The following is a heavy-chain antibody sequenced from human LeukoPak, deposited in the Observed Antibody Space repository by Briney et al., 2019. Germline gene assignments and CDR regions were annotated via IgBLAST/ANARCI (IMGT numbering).Heavy chain of an antibody. Sequence: PSETLSLTCTVSGGSISSTSNTWGWIRQPPGKGLEWIGNIYSSGNTYYNPSLKSRVTISADTSKNQFSLNLSSVTAADTAVYYCARLIKGANRRFDYWGQGTLVTVSS. D-gene: IGHD4/OR15-4a*01. V-gene: IGHV4-39*01. CDR1: GGSISSTSNT. CDR2: IYSSGNT. CDR3: ARLIKGANRRFDY. J-gene: IGHJ4*02.